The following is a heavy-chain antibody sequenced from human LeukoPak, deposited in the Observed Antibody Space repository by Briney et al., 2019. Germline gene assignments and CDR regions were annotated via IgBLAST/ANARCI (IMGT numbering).Heavy chain of an antibody. D-gene: IGHD4-11*01. CDR2: ISSSGSTI. CDR1: GFTFSNFA. CDR3: ARDRITTSEIDY. V-gene: IGHV3-48*03. Sequence: GGSLRLSCLASGFTFSNFAMNWVRQAPGKGLEWVSYISSSGSTIYYADSVKGRFTISRDNAKNSLYLQMNSLRAEDTAVYYCARDRITTSEIDYWGQGTLVTVSS. J-gene: IGHJ4*02.